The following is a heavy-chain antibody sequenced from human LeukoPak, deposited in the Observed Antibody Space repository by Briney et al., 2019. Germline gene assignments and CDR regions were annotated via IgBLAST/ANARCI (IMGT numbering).Heavy chain of an antibody. D-gene: IGHD5-24*01. J-gene: IGHJ3*02. Sequence: SETLSLTCAVYGGSFSGYYWSWIRQPPGKGLEWIGYIYYSGSTYYNPSLKSRVTISVDTSKNQFSLKLSSVTAADTAVYYCARESVEMATISAFDIWGQGTMVTVSS. CDR3: ARESVEMATISAFDI. CDR1: GGSFSGYY. V-gene: IGHV4-30-4*01. CDR2: IYYSGST.